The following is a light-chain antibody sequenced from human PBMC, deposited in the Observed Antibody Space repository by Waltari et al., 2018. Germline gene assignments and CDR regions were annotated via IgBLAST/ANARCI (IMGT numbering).Light chain of an antibody. CDR2: LGS. Sequence: DIVLTQSPLPLPVTPGEPASISCRSSQSLLHNNGYNYLDWYLQKPGQSPQLLIYLGSNRASGVPDRFSGSGSGTDFALKISRVEADDVGVYYCMQALQTPLTFGGGTRVEIK. CDR1: QSLLHNNGYNY. J-gene: IGKJ4*01. CDR3: MQALQTPLT. V-gene: IGKV2-28*01.